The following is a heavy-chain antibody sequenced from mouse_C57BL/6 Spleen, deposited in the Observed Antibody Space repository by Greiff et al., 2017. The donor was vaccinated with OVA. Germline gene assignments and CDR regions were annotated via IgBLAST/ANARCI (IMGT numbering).Heavy chain of an antibody. J-gene: IGHJ1*03. V-gene: IGHV3-1*01. CDR2: ISYSGST. Sequence: DVMLVESGPGMVKPSQSLSLTCTVTGYSITSGYDWHWIRHFPGNKLEWMGYISYSGSTNYNPSLKSRISITHDTSKNHFFLKLNSVTTEDTATYYCARTGYDYDDWYFDVWGTGTTVTVSS. CDR1: GYSITSGYD. CDR3: ARTGYDYDDWYFDV. D-gene: IGHD2-4*01.